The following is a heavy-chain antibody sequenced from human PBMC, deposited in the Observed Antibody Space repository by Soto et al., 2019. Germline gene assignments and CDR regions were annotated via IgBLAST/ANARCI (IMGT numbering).Heavy chain of an antibody. D-gene: IGHD4-17*01. CDR2: IYPGDSDT. V-gene: IGHV5-51*01. J-gene: IGHJ6*03. Sequence: GESLKISCKGSGYSFTSYWIGWVRQMPGKGLEWMGIIYPGDSDTRYSPSFQGQVTISADKSISTAYLQWSSLKASDTAMYYCARSATVTTHYYYYYMDVWGKGTTVTVSS. CDR1: GYSFTSYW. CDR3: ARSATVTTHYYYYYMDV.